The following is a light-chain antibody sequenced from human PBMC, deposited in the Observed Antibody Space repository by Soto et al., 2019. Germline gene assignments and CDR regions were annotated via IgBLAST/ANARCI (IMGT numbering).Light chain of an antibody. CDR3: AAWDDSLSAYV. CDR2: RNN. V-gene: IGLV1-47*01. Sequence: QSVLTQPPSASETPGQRVTISCSGSSSNIGSNFVYWFQQLPGAAPKLLIYRNNQRPSGVPDRFSGSKSGTSASLAISGLRSENEADYYCAAWDDSLSAYVFGPGTKVTVL. CDR1: SSNIGSNF. J-gene: IGLJ1*01.